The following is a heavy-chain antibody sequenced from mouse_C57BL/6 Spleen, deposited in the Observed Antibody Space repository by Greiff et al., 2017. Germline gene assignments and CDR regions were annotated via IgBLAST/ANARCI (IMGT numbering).Heavy chain of an antibody. Sequence: DVKLVESGGGLVQPKGSLKLSCAASGFSFNTYAMNWVRQAPGKGLEWVARIRSKSNNYATYYADSVKDRFTISRDDSESMLYLQMNNLKTEDTAMYYCVRHYDYDHYYAMDYWGQGTSVTVSS. J-gene: IGHJ4*01. CDR3: VRHYDYDHYYAMDY. CDR2: IRSKSNNYAT. V-gene: IGHV10-1*01. D-gene: IGHD2-4*01. CDR1: GFSFNTYA.